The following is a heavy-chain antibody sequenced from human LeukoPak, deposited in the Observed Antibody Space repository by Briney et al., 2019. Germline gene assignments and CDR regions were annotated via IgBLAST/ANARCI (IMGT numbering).Heavy chain of an antibody. CDR2: ISDSGGST. Sequence: PGGSLRLSCAASGFTFSSSGISWVRQAPGKGLEWVSGISDSGGSTYYADSVKGRFTISRDNSKNTLYLQMNSLRAEDTAVYYCAKGSYDSSGYYPDYWGQGTLVTVSS. J-gene: IGHJ4*02. CDR3: AKGSYDSSGYYPDY. V-gene: IGHV3-23*01. CDR1: GFTFSSSG. D-gene: IGHD3-22*01.